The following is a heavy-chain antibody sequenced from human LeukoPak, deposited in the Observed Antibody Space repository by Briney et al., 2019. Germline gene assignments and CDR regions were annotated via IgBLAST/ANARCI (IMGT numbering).Heavy chain of an antibody. Sequence: ASVKVSCKASGYTFTSYGISWVRQAPGQGLEWMGWISAYNGNTNYAQKLQGRVTMTTDTSTSTAYMELRSLRSEDTAVYYCAKVNQLGRPRAIPEYFDYWGQGTLVTVSS. CDR2: ISAYNGNT. CDR1: GYTFTSYG. V-gene: IGHV1-18*01. J-gene: IGHJ4*02. CDR3: AKVNQLGRPRAIPEYFDY. D-gene: IGHD6-6*01.